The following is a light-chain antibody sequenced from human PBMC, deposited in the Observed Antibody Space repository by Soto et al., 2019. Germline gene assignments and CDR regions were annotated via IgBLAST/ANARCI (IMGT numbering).Light chain of an antibody. J-gene: IGKJ4*01. Sequence: EIVLTQSPATLSLSPGGRATLSCRASQSIGTSLDWYQQKPGQVPRLLIFDAFDRATGMPARFSGSGSGTDFTLTISNLEPDDFAVYYCQQRSQWPLTFGGGTKVEIK. V-gene: IGKV3-11*01. CDR3: QQRSQWPLT. CDR1: QSIGTS. CDR2: DAF.